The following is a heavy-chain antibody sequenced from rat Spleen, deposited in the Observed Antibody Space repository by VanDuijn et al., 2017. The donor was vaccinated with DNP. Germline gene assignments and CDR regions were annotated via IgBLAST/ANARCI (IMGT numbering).Heavy chain of an antibody. Sequence: EVQLVESGGGLVQPGRSLKLSCAASGFTFSHYYMAWVRQAPTKGLEWVALISPDGDRTYYRDSVKGRFTVSRNNAESTLHLQMDSLGSEDTATYYCARPNYGGYEGWFAYWGQGTLVTVSS. V-gene: IGHV5-25*01. CDR1: GFTFSHYY. CDR3: ARPNYGGYEGWFAY. CDR2: ISPDGDRT. D-gene: IGHD1-11*01. J-gene: IGHJ3*01.